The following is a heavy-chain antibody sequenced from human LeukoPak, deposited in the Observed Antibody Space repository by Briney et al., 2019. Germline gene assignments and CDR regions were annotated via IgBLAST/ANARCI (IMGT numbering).Heavy chain of an antibody. CDR2: IYGSGST. CDR3: AKEGTSGTHLNWFDP. J-gene: IGHJ5*02. CDR1: GGSISSYY. D-gene: IGHD1-1*01. Sequence: SETLSLTCTVSGGSISSYYWSWIRQPPGKGLEWIGHIYGSGSTNYNPSLKSRVTLSVDTSKNQFSLKLSSVTAADTAVYYCAKEGTSGTHLNWFDPWGQGTLVTVSS. V-gene: IGHV4-59*01.